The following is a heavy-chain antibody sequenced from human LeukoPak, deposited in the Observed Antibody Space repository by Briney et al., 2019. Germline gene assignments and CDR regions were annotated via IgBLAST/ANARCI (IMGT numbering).Heavy chain of an antibody. CDR1: GGSISSYY. CDR3: ARDPNSAL. Sequence: NSSETLSLTCSVSGGSISSYYWSWIRQPAGKGLEWIGRFYTSGSTNYNPSLRSRVTISVDTSKNQFSLKLSSVTAADTAVYYCARDPNSALWGQGTLVTVSS. J-gene: IGHJ4*02. CDR2: FYTSGST. V-gene: IGHV4-4*07. D-gene: IGHD4-23*01.